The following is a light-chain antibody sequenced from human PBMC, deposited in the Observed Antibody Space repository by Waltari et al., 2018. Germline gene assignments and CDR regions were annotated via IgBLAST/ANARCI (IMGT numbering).Light chain of an antibody. J-gene: IGLJ2*01. V-gene: IGLV1-47*01. Sequence: QSVLTQPPSVSGTPGQRVTISCSGSSSNIVRNFVYWYQQLPGTAPKLLNYMENQRPSGVPDRFSGSKSGPSASLAISGLRSEDEGNYYCAAWDDSLSGFVLFGGGTKVTVL. CDR3: AAWDDSLSGFVL. CDR2: MEN. CDR1: SSNIVRNF.